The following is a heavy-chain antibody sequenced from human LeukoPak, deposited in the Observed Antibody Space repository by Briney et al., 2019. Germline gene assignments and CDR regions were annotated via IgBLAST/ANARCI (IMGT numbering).Heavy chain of an antibody. J-gene: IGHJ5*02. D-gene: IGHD4-17*01. V-gene: IGHV1-69*04. CDR3: ATRVRDDYGDYGSHWFDP. CDR2: IIPIFGIA. CDR1: GGTFSSYA. Sequence: SVKVSCKASGGTFSSYAISWVRQAPGQGLEWMGRIIPIFGIANYAQKFQGRVTITADKSTSTAYMELSSLRSEDTAVYYCATRVRDDYGDYGSHWFDPWGQGTLVTVSS.